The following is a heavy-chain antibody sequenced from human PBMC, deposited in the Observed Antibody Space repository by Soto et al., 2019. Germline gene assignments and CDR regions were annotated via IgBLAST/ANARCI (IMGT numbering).Heavy chain of an antibody. CDR1: GFSLSKARMG. V-gene: IGHV2-26*01. CDR2: IFSNDEK. CDR3: ARMTDTSMVLTPLGMDV. D-gene: IGHD5-18*01. J-gene: IGHJ6*02. Sequence: FGPTLVNPTEPLTLTCTVSGFSLSKARMGVSCIRQPPGKALEWLAHIFSNDEKSYSTSLKSRLPISKDTSKSQVVLTMTNMDPVHTATYYCARMTDTSMVLTPLGMDVGGQETTVTDSS.